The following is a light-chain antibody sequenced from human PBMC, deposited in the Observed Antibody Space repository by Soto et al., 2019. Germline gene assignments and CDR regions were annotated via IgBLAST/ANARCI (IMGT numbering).Light chain of an antibody. CDR1: SSDVGAYNY. Sequence: QSLLTQPASVSGSPGQSITISCTGTSSDVGAYNYVSWYQQHPGKAPKLMIYEVSNRPSGVSNRFSGSKSGNTASLTISGIQAEDVADYLCKSYTTSSTYVFALGTKVTVL. CDR2: EVS. V-gene: IGLV2-14*01. CDR3: KSYTTSSTYV. J-gene: IGLJ1*01.